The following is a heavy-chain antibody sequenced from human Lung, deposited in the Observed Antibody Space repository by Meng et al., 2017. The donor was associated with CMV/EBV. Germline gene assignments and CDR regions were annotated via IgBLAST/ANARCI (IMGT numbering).Heavy chain of an antibody. D-gene: IGHD2-15*01. CDR2: IKQDGSEK. V-gene: IGHV3-7*01. J-gene: IGHJ3*01. Sequence: GESLKISCVASGFSFSSYWMTWVRQAPGKGLEWVASIKQDGSEKYYVDSVKGRFSISRDNANKSLYLQMNSLRAEDTAVYYCAAVTLTFDFWGQGTMVTVSS. CDR3: AAVTLTFDF. CDR1: GFSFSSYW.